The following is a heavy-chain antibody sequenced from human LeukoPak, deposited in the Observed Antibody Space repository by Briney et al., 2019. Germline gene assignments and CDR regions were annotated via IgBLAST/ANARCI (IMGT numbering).Heavy chain of an antibody. CDR2: FDPEDGET. Sequence: ASVKVSCKVSGYTLTELSMHWVRQAPGKGLEWMGGFDPEDGETIYAQKFQGRVTMTEDTSTDTAYMELSSLRSGDTAVYYCATVAYYYDSSGYPYFDYWGQGTLVTVSS. CDR3: ATVAYYYDSSGYPYFDY. D-gene: IGHD3-22*01. CDR1: GYTLTELS. J-gene: IGHJ4*02. V-gene: IGHV1-24*01.